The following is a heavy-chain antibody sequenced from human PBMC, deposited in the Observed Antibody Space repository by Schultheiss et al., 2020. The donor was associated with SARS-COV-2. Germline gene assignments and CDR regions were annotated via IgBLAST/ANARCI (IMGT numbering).Heavy chain of an antibody. Sequence: GESLKISCAASGFTFSSYAMSWVRQAPGKGLEWVSAISGSGGSTYYADSVKGRFTISRDNSKNTLYLQMNSLSAEDTAVYYCAKVEGFGVVIIPYYYGMDVWGQGTTVTVSS. CDR1: GFTFSSYA. J-gene: IGHJ6*02. CDR2: ISGSGGST. D-gene: IGHD3-3*01. V-gene: IGHV3-23*01. CDR3: AKVEGFGVVIIPYYYGMDV.